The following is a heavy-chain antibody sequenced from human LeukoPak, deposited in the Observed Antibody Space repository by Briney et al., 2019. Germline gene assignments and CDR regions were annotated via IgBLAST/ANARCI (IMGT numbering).Heavy chain of an antibody. CDR1: GGTFSSYA. J-gene: IGHJ4*02. CDR3: ARGAVAGTVSVDY. D-gene: IGHD6-19*01. V-gene: IGHV1-69*05. CDR2: IIPILGTA. Sequence: SVKVSCKASGGTFSSYAISWVRQAPGQGLEWMGGIIPILGTANYAQKFQGRVTITTDESTSTAYMELSSLRSEDTAVYYCARGAVAGTVSVDYWGQGTLVTVSS.